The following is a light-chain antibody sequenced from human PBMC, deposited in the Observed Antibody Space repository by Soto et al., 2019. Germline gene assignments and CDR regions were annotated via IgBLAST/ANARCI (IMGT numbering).Light chain of an antibody. CDR3: AVWDDSLSGVV. J-gene: IGLJ2*01. CDR2: RNN. Sequence: QSVLTQPPSASGTPGQRVTISCSGSSSNIGSNYVYWYQQFPGTAPKLLIYRNNQRPSGVPDRISGSKSGTSASLAISGLRSEDEADYCCAVWDDSLSGVVFGGGTKLTVL. CDR1: SSNIGSNY. V-gene: IGLV1-47*01.